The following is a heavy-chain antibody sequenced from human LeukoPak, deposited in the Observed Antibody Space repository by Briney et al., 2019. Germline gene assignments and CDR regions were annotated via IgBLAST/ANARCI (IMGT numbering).Heavy chain of an antibody. CDR1: GYTFTNYD. D-gene: IGHD5-18*01. J-gene: IGHJ6*02. CDR2: MNPTSGKA. CDR3: ARDLFDGHGYTFYYYGMDA. Sequence: GASVKVSCKASGYTFTNYDVNGVRQAAGQGLEGMGWMNPTSGKAGFAQGFRGGVSMTSTISISTAYMELSSLRSGATAVYYCARDLFDGHGYTFYYYGMDAWGQGTPVTVSS. V-gene: IGHV1-8*01.